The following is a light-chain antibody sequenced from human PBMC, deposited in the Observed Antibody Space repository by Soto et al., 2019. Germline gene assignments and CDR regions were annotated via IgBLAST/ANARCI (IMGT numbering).Light chain of an antibody. CDR1: QSISSSY. Sequence: EIVLTQSPGTLSLSPGDRATLSCRASQSISSSYLALAWYQQKPGQPPRLLIYAASSRATGIPDRFNGSGSATDFTLTISRLEPEDFARYYCQQHDSSPWTFGQGTKVEIK. V-gene: IGKV3-20*01. CDR2: AAS. CDR3: QQHDSSPWT. J-gene: IGKJ1*01.